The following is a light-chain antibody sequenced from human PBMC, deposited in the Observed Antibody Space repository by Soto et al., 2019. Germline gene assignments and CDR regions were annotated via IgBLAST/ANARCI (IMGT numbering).Light chain of an antibody. V-gene: IGKV3-15*01. CDR1: ESVRGK. CDR2: GAS. Sequence: EIVMTQPPATLSLSPGQRATLSCRASESVRGKVAWYQHKPGQAPRLLIYGASTRATGIPARFSGSGSGTEFTLTISSLQSEDFAVYYCQQYNNWPRTFGQGTKVDI. J-gene: IGKJ1*01. CDR3: QQYNNWPRT.